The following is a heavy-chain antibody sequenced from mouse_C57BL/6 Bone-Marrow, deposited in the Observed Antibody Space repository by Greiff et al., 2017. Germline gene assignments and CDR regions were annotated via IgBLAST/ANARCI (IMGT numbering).Heavy chain of an antibody. J-gene: IGHJ3*01. V-gene: IGHV5-6*02. CDR1: GFTFSSYG. CDR2: ISSGGSYT. Sequence: EVKLMESGGDLVKPGGSLKLSCAASGFTFSSYGMSWVRQTPDKRLEWVATISSGGSYTYYPDSVKGRFTISRDNAKNTLDLQRSSLKSEDTAMYYCARRGFSWFAYWGRGTLVTVSA. CDR3: ARRGFSWFAY.